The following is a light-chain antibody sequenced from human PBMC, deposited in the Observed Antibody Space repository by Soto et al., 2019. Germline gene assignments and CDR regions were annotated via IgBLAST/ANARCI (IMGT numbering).Light chain of an antibody. CDR3: QQYNSYSRT. J-gene: IGKJ2*01. V-gene: IGKV1-5*03. CDR2: KAS. Sequence: QXTQSPSTLSASVGDRVTITCRASQSISSWLAWYQQKPGKAPKLLIYKASSLESGVPSRFSGSGSGTEFTLTISSLQPDDFATYYCQQYNSYSRTFGQGTKLEIK. CDR1: QSISSW.